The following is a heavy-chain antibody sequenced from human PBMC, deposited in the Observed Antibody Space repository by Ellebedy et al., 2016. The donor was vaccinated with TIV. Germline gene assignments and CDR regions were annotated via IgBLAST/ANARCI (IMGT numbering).Heavy chain of an antibody. J-gene: IGHJ4*02. CDR1: GFTFSSYG. D-gene: IGHD4-17*01. CDR2: IRYDGSNK. Sequence: PGGSLRLSCAASGFTFSSYGMHWVRQAPGKGLEWVAFIRYDGSNKYYADSVKGRFTISRDNSKNTLYLQMNSLRAEDTAVYYCAKDQYGDSANHFDYWGQGTLVTVSS. V-gene: IGHV3-30*02. CDR3: AKDQYGDSANHFDY.